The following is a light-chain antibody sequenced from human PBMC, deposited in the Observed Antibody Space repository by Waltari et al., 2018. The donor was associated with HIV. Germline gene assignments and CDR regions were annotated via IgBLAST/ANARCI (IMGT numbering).Light chain of an antibody. Sequence: DIAMIQSPDSLAVSPGEPASISCRSSQSLLHNGHNYLDWYIQRPGQAPELLIYLASRRASGVPDRIAGSGSGTDFILKISRVEPEDVGVYYCMHGQQTPVFGQGTQVEV. CDR3: MHGQQTPV. CDR2: LAS. J-gene: IGKJ1*01. CDR1: QSLLHNGHNY. V-gene: IGKV2-28*01.